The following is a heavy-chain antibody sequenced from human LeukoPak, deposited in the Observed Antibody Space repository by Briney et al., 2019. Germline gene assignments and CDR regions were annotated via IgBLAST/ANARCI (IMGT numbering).Heavy chain of an antibody. J-gene: IGHJ3*02. V-gene: IGHV3-21*01. CDR1: GFTFSTYT. CDR2: ISYSSSYI. D-gene: IGHD2-2*01. CDR3: ARDLYCSSTSCTNAFDI. Sequence: GGSLRLSCAASGFTFSTYTMNWVRQAPGKGLEWVSSISYSSSYIYYADSVKGRFTISRDNAKNSLYLQMNSLRAEDTAVYYCARDLYCSSTSCTNAFDIWGQGTLVTASS.